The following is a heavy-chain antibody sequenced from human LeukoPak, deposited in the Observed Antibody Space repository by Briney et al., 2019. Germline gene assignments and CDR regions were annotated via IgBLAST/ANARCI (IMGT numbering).Heavy chain of an antibody. V-gene: IGHV4-59*01. J-gene: IGHJ3*02. CDR2: IYYSGST. Sequence: SETLSLICTVSGGSISSYYWSWIRQPPGKGLEWIGYIYYSGSTNYNPSLKSRVTISVDTPKNQFSLKLSSVTAADTAVYYCARESSYDAFDIWGQGTMVTVSS. CDR1: GGSISSYY. CDR3: ARESSYDAFDI.